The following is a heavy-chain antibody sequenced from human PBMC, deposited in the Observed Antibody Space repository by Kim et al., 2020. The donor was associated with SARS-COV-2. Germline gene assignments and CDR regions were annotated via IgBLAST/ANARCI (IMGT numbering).Heavy chain of an antibody. CDR2: IWSDGSEK. CDR3: ARDPHYNFWSFDL. Sequence: GGSLRLSCVASGFSFSDYGMHWVRQAPGKGLDWVAVIWSDGSEKYYRDSLKGRFTISRDNSKNTLYLQISSLRAEDTAVYYCARDPHYNFWSFDLWGRGTLVTVSS. CDR1: GFSFSDYG. V-gene: IGHV3-33*01. D-gene: IGHD3-3*01. J-gene: IGHJ2*01.